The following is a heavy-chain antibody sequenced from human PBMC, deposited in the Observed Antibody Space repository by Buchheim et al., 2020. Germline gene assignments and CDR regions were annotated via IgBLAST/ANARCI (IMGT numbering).Heavy chain of an antibody. D-gene: IGHD3-3*01. V-gene: IGHV3-7*01. J-gene: IGHJ6*02. CDR1: GFTFSSYW. CDR2: IKQDGRET. CDR3: SRDIRITIFGVVPYYYGMDV. Sequence: VQLVESGGGLVQPGGSLRLSCAASGFTFSSYWMSWVRQAPGQGLEWVASIKQDGRETYYVDSVKGRFTISRDTSKNSLYLQMNSRRAEDTAVYYCSRDIRITIFGVVPYYYGMDVWGQGTT.